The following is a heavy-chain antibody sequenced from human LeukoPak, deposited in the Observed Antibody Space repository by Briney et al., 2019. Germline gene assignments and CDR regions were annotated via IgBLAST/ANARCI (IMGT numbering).Heavy chain of an antibody. CDR1: GFTFGDYA. J-gene: IGHJ4*02. V-gene: IGHV3-49*04. D-gene: IGHD5-18*01. CDR2: IRSKAYGGTT. CDR3: TSWGRGYNYANAGWYYFDY. Sequence: GGSLRLSCTASGFTFGDYAMSWVRQAPGKGLEWVGFIRSKAYGGTTEYAASVTGRFIISRDDSKSIAYLQMNSLKTEDTAVYYCTSWGRGYNYANAGWYYFDYWGQGTLVTVSS.